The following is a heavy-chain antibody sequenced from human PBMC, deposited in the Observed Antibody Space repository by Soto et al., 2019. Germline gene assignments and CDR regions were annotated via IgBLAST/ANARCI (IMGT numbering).Heavy chain of an antibody. CDR3: TRLLEKTTNRVGGDTFDC. CDR1: GGSISSSSYY. CDR2: IYYSGST. V-gene: IGHV4-39*01. Sequence: PSETLSLTCTVSGGSISSSSYYWGWIRQPPGKGLEWIGSIYYSGSTYYNPSLKSRVTISVDTSKNQFSLKVNSVTVADTAVYYCTRLLEKTTNRVGGDTFDCWGQGTMVTVSS. D-gene: IGHD4-4*01. J-gene: IGHJ3*01.